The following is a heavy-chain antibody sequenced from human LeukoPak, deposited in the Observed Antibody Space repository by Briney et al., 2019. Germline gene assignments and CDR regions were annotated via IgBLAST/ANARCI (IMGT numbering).Heavy chain of an antibody. J-gene: IGHJ4*02. CDR3: ARDYWNDGDGGDH. Sequence: PGGSLRLSCAASGFTFSDYFMSWIRQAPGKGLEWVSYISSSGSTIYYVDSVKGRFTISRDNAKNSLYLQMSSLRAEDTAVYYCARDYWNDGDGGDHWGQGTLVSVSS. CDR2: ISSSGSTI. V-gene: IGHV3-11*04. D-gene: IGHD1-1*01. CDR1: GFTFSDYF.